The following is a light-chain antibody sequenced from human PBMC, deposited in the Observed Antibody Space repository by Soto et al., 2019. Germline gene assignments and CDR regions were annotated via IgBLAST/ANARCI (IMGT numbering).Light chain of an antibody. V-gene: IGKV1-5*01. J-gene: IGKJ2*01. Sequence: DIQMTQSPSSLSASVGDRVTITCQASQDIRKYLNWYQQKPGKAPKLLIYDASSLESGVPSRFSGSGSGTEFTLTISSLQPDDFATYYCQQYNSYPYTFGQGTKVDIK. CDR1: QDIRKY. CDR2: DAS. CDR3: QQYNSYPYT.